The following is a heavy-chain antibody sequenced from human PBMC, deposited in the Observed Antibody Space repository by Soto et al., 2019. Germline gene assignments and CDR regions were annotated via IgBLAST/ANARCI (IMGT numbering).Heavy chain of an antibody. J-gene: IGHJ6*03. CDR2: INAGNGNT. Sequence: ASVKVSCKASGYTFTSYAMHWVRQAPGQRLEWMGWINAGNGNTKYSQKFQGRVTITRDTSASTAYMELSSLRSEDTAVYYCARGWRCSSTSCQMALYYYYYYMDVWGKGTTVTVSS. D-gene: IGHD2-2*01. CDR1: GYTFTSYA. CDR3: ARGWRCSSTSCQMALYYYYYYMDV. V-gene: IGHV1-3*01.